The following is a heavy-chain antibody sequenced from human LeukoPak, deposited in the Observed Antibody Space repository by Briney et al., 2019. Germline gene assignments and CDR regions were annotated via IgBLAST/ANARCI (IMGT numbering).Heavy chain of an antibody. J-gene: IGHJ5*02. CDR2: IYYSGST. CDR1: GGSISSSSYY. D-gene: IGHD2-2*01. Sequence: SETLSLTCTVSGGSISSSSYYWGWIRQPPGKGLEWIGSIYYSGSTYYNPSLKSRVTISVDTSKNQFSLKLSSVTAADTAVYYCARQSDIVVVPAATGYWFDPWGQGTLVTVSS. V-gene: IGHV4-39*01. CDR3: ARQSDIVVVPAATGYWFDP.